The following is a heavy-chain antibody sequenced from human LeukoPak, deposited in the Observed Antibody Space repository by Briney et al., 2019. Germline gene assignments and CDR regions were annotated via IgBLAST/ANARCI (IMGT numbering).Heavy chain of an antibody. Sequence: PGGSLRLSCEASGLIFSSYGMSWVRQAPGKGLEWVSAISGSGDNTYSADSVKGRFTISRDNSKNTVFLQMNSLRAEDTAVYYCARLGGPGIANAFDIWGQGTMVTVSS. J-gene: IGHJ3*02. V-gene: IGHV3-23*01. CDR3: ARLGGPGIANAFDI. D-gene: IGHD6-13*01. CDR2: ISGSGDNT. CDR1: GLIFSSYG.